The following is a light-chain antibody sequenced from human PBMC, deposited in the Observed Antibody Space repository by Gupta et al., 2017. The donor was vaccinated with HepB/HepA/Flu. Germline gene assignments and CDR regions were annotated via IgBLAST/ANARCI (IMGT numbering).Light chain of an antibody. CDR1: QSLLYSSNNKNY. Sequence: DIVMTQSPDPLAVSLGERATINCKSSQSLLYSSNNKNYLAWYQQKPGQPPKLLIYWASTRVSGVPDRFSGSGSGTDFTLTISSLQAEDVAVYHCHQYYTTPWTFGQGTKVEI. CDR2: WAS. CDR3: HQYYTTPWT. J-gene: IGKJ1*01. V-gene: IGKV4-1*01.